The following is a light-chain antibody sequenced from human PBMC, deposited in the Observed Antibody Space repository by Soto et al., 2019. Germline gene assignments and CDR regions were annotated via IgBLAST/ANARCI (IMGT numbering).Light chain of an antibody. Sequence: DIVMTQSPDSLAVSLGERATIDCKSSQSVLYSSNNKNYLAWYQHKPGQPPKLLIYWASTRESGVPDRFSGSGSGTDFTLTISSLQAEDVAAYYCQQYYSTLLTFGGGTKVDIK. J-gene: IGKJ4*01. CDR3: QQYYSTLLT. CDR2: WAS. CDR1: QSVLYSSNNKNY. V-gene: IGKV4-1*01.